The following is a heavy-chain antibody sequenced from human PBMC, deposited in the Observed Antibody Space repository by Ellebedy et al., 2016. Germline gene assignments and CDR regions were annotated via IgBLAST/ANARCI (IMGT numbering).Heavy chain of an antibody. J-gene: IGHJ4*02. D-gene: IGHD6-6*01. CDR1: GFTVSSNY. CDR3: ASLGGRQRYSD. CDR2: IKQDGSKK. V-gene: IGHV3-7*01. Sequence: GESLKISCAASGFTVSSNYMSWVRQAPGKGLEWVANIKQDGSKKYHVDSVRGRFTISRDNARNSLYLQMNSLRAEDTAVYYCASLGGRQRYSDWGQGTLVTVST.